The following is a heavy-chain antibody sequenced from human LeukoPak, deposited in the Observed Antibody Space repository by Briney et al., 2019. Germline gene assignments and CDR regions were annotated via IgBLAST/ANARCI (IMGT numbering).Heavy chain of an antibody. CDR2: ISSSSGHI. D-gene: IGHD6-19*01. V-gene: IGHV3-21*01. Sequence: GGSLRLSCAASGFTFSSYNMNWVRQPPGKGLEWVSSISSSSGHIHYADSVKGRFTISRDNANNSLYLQMNSLRDEDTAVYYCARDPGTVADPYFDYWGQGSLVTLSS. J-gene: IGHJ4*02. CDR1: GFTFSSYN. CDR3: ARDPGTVADPYFDY.